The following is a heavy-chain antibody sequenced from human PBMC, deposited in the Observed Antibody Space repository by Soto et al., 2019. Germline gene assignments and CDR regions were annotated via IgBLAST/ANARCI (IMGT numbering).Heavy chain of an antibody. Sequence: SETLSLTCAVYGGSFSGYYWSWIRQPPGKGLEWIGEINHSGSTNYNPSLKSRVTISVDTSKSQFSLKLSSVTAADTAVYYCARGKLSDYVWGSYRYHFDYWGQGTVVTSPQ. CDR1: GGSFSGYY. CDR2: INHSGST. V-gene: IGHV4-34*01. D-gene: IGHD3-16*02. J-gene: IGHJ4*02. CDR3: ARGKLSDYVWGSYRYHFDY.